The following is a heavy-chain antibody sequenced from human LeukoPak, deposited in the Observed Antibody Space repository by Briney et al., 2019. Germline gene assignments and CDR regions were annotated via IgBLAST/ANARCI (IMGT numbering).Heavy chain of an antibody. V-gene: IGHV3-33*06. CDR2: IWSDGTEK. D-gene: IGHD4-11*01. CDR1: GFTFSHYG. J-gene: IGHJ4*02. Sequence: SGGPLRLSCATSGFTFSHYGMHWVRQAPGKGLEWVAVIWSDGTEKYYGDSVKGRFTISRDNSKKTVYLQVNSLRVEDTAVYYCAKDAQRGFDFSNSLESWGQGTLVTVSP. CDR3: AKDAQRGFDFSNSLES.